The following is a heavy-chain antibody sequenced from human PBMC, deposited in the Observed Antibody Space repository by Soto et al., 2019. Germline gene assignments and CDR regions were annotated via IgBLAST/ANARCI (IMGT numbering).Heavy chain of an antibody. V-gene: IGHV3-33*01. D-gene: IGHD3-3*01. CDR1: GFTFSSYG. CDR3: ARESWSGPFEY. Sequence: QVQLVESGGGVVQPGRSLRLSCAASGFTFSSYGMHWVRQAPGKGLEWVAVIWYDGSNKYYADSVKGRFTISRDNSKNTLYLQVSSLRAEDTAVYYCARESWSGPFEYWGQGTLVTVSS. J-gene: IGHJ4*02. CDR2: IWYDGSNK.